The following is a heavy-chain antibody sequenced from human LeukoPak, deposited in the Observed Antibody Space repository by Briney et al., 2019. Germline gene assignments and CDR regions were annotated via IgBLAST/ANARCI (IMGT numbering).Heavy chain of an antibody. V-gene: IGHV3-30*02. CDR3: AKDRYCSDSSCHVNDAYDI. D-gene: IGHD3-22*01. CDR1: GFIFSHFG. CDR2: IRYDAKKE. J-gene: IGHJ3*02. Sequence: GGSLRLSCAASGFIFSHFGMHWVRQVPGKGLEWMAFIRYDAKKEFYADSLKGRITISKDNSKDTLYLQMNSVTVEDTAVYYCAKDRYCSDSSCHVNDAYDIWGQGTKVTVS.